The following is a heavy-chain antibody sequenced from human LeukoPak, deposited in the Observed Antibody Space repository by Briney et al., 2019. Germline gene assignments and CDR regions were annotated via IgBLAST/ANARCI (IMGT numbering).Heavy chain of an antibody. J-gene: IGHJ4*02. CDR3: ATGSVVTPGGDY. CDR2: INHSGST. V-gene: IGHV4-34*01. CDR1: GGSFSGYY. Sequence: SETLSLTCAVYGGSFSGYYWSWIRQPPGKGLEWIGEINHSGSTNYNPSLKSRVTISVDTSKNQFSLKLSSVTAADTAAYYCATGSVVTPGGDYWGQGTLVTVSS. D-gene: IGHD2-21*02.